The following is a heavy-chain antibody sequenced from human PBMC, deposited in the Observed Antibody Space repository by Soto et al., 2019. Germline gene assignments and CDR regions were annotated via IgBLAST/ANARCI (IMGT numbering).Heavy chain of an antibody. CDR3: ARGWKPSIRI. CDR2: INHSGST. D-gene: IGHD1-1*01. J-gene: IGHJ4*02. CDR1: GGSFSGYY. Sequence: PSETLSLTCAVYGGSFSGYYWSWIRQPPGKGLEWIGEINHSGSTNYNPSLKSRVTISVDTSKNQFSLKLSSVTAADTAVYYCARGWKPSIRIWGQGTLVTVSS. V-gene: IGHV4-34*01.